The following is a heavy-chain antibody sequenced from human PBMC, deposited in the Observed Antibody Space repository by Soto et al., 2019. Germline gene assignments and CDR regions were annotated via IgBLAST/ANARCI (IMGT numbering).Heavy chain of an antibody. Sequence: EVQLLESGGGLVQPGGSLRLSCAASGFTFSSYAMSWVRQAPGKGLEWVSAISGSGGSTYYADSVKGRFTISRDNSKNTLSLQMNSLRAEDTAVYYCAKGYSGSYSVDYWGQGTLVTVSS. CDR1: GFTFSSYA. D-gene: IGHD1-26*01. J-gene: IGHJ4*02. CDR3: AKGYSGSYSVDY. V-gene: IGHV3-23*01. CDR2: ISGSGGST.